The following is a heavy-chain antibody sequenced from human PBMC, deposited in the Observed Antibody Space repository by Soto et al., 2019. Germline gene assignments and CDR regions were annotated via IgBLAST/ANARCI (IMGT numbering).Heavy chain of an antibody. Sequence: PGGSLRLSCAASGFTFSNSWMTWVRQAPGKGLEWVSAISGSGCSTYYAYSAKGRFTISRDNSKNTLYLQINSLRAEDTAVYYCAKEMRDGYQNAFGIWGQGTMVPVSS. CDR1: GFTFSNSW. CDR2: ISGSGCST. D-gene: IGHD5-12*01. CDR3: AKEMRDGYQNAFGI. V-gene: IGHV3-23*01. J-gene: IGHJ3*02.